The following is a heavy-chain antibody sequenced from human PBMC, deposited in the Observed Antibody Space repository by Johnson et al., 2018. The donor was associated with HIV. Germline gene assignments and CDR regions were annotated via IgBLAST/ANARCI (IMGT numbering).Heavy chain of an antibody. Sequence: EQLVESGGGLIQPGGSLRLSCVASGFTVGSNYMSWVRQAPGKGLEWVSVIYSGGTTYYADSVKGRFTISRDNSKNTLYLQMNSLRAEDTAVYYCAKEGSGYFHAFDIWGQGTMVTVSS. CDR2: IYSGGTT. CDR1: GFTVGSNY. CDR3: AKEGSGYFHAFDI. V-gene: IGHV3-66*03. J-gene: IGHJ3*02. D-gene: IGHD3-22*01.